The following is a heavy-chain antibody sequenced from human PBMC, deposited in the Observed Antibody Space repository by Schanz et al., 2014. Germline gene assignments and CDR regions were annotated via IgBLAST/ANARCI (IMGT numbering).Heavy chain of an antibody. D-gene: IGHD3-10*01. Sequence: EVQLLESGGGLVQPGGSLRLSCLASGFAFGSYGMNWLRQAPGKGLEWVSVIGVDGTTTYYADSVKGRFTISRDNSKNTLYLQMNSLRPEDTAVYYCAKGRCGELSDFDIWGQGTMVTVSS. CDR2: IGVDGTTT. CDR1: GFAFGSYG. V-gene: IGHV3-23*01. J-gene: IGHJ3*02. CDR3: AKGRCGELSDFDI.